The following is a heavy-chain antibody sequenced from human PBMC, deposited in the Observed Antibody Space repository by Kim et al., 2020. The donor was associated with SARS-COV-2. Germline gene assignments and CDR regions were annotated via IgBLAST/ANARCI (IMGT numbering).Heavy chain of an antibody. V-gene: IGHV4-59*01. Sequence: SETLSLTCTVSGGSISSYYWSWIRQPPGKGLEWIGYIYYSGSTNYNPSLKSRVTISVDTSKNQFSLKLSSVTAADTAVYYCARDFAHYYGSGRRANWFDPWGQGTLVTVSS. J-gene: IGHJ5*02. CDR2: IYYSGST. D-gene: IGHD3-10*01. CDR3: ARDFAHYYGSGRRANWFDP. CDR1: GGSISSYY.